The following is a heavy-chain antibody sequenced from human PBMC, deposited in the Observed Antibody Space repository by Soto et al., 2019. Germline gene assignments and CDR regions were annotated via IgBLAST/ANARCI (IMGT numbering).Heavy chain of an antibody. D-gene: IGHD4-4*01. CDR1: GGTFSTYP. J-gene: IGHJ1*01. CDR3: ARLRASNYEAYQH. CDR2: INPIFGTA. Sequence: QVQLVQSGAEVKKPGSSVKVSCKASGGTFSTYPISWVRQAPGQGLEWMGGINPIFGTANYAQKLQGRVTITAAESTTTAYMQLSSLRSDDTAVYYCARLRASNYEAYQHWGQGTLVTVSS. V-gene: IGHV1-69*12.